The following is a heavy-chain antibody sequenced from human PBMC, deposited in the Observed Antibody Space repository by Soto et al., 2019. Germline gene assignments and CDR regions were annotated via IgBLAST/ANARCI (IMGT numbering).Heavy chain of an antibody. J-gene: IGHJ6*03. CDR3: AKGGGIAVAGTDYYYYMDV. Sequence: PGGSLRLSCAASGFTFSSYAMSWVRQAPGKGLEWVSAISGSGGSTYYADSVKGRFTISRDNSKNTLYLQMNSLRAEDTAVYYCAKGGGIAVAGTDYYYYMDVWGKGTTVTVSS. CDR1: GFTFSSYA. D-gene: IGHD6-19*01. CDR2: ISGSGGST. V-gene: IGHV3-23*01.